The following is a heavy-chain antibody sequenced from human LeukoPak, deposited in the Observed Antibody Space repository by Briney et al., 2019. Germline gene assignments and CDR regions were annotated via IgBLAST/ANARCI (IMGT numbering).Heavy chain of an antibody. J-gene: IGHJ4*02. CDR3: ARDSAIAAAGGYFDY. CDR1: GFTFSSYA. V-gene: IGHV3-30-3*01. CDR2: ISYDGSNK. D-gene: IGHD6-13*01. Sequence: WGSLRLSCAASGFTFSSYAMHWVRQAPGKGLEWVAVISYDGSNKYYADSVKGRFTISRDNSKNTLYLQMNSLRAEDTAVYYCARDSAIAAAGGYFDYWGQGTLVTVSS.